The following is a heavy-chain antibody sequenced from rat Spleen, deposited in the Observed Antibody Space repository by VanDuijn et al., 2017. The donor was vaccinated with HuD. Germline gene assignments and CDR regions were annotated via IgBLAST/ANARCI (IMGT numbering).Heavy chain of an antibody. V-gene: IGHV5-31*01. CDR1: GFTFKNYW. J-gene: IGHJ3*01. D-gene: IGHD1-10*01. CDR3: AKGGEQLLNWFAY. Sequence: EVQLVESGGGLVQPGRSLKLSCVASGFTFKNYWMTWIRQAPGKGLEWVASITNSAGSTYYPDSVKGRFTISRDNAENTVYLQMNSLRSEDTATYYCAKGGEQLLNWFAYWGQGTLVTVSS. CDR2: ITNSAGST.